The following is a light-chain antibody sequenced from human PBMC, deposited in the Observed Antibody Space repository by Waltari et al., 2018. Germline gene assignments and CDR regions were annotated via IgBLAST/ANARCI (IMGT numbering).Light chain of an antibody. CDR2: DLS. V-gene: IGLV2-11*01. CDR1: SGDVGGNNS. J-gene: IGLJ3*02. CDR3: CSYAGSYTWV. Sequence: QSALTQPRSVSGSPGQSVTTSCTGTSGDVGGNNSVSWYQQHPGKAPKVMIYDLSRRPSGVPDRFSGSRSANTASLTISGLQAEDEADYYCCSYAGSYTWVFGGGTKVTVL.